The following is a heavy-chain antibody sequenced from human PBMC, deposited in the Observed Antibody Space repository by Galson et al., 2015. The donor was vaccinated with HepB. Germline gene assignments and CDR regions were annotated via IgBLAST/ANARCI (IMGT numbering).Heavy chain of an antibody. V-gene: IGHV3-9*01. CDR2: ISWNSGSI. CDR3: AKDKYSGYDSEGHFEY. CDR1: GFTFSSYA. Sequence: SLRLSCAASGFTFSSYAMHWVRQAPGKGLEWVSGISWNSGSIAYADSVKGRFTISRDNAKNSLYLQMNSLRAEDTAFYYCAKDKYSGYDSEGHFEYWGQGTLVTVSS. D-gene: IGHD5-12*01. J-gene: IGHJ4*02.